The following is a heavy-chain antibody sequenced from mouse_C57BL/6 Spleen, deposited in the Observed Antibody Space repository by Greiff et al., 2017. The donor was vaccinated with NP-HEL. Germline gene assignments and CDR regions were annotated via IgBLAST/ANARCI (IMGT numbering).Heavy chain of an antibody. V-gene: IGHV5-6*02. Sequence: EVKLMESGGDLVKPGGSLKLSCAASGFTFSSYGMSWVRQTPDKRLEWVATISSGGSYTYYPDSVKGRFTISRDNAKNTLYLQMSSLKSEDTAMYYCARRGDYDYDGAWFAYWGQGTLVTVSA. CDR3: ARRGDYDYDGAWFAY. CDR1: GFTFSSYG. D-gene: IGHD2-4*01. CDR2: ISSGGSYT. J-gene: IGHJ3*01.